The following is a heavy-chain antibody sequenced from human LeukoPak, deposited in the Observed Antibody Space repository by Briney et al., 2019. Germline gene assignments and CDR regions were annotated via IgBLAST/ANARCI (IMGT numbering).Heavy chain of an antibody. D-gene: IGHD2-15*01. CDR3: ARDRAAPTWFFDL. CDR2: ISDDSNTI. J-gene: IGHJ2*01. Sequence: GGSLRLSCAASGFTFSTYSMNWVRQAPGERLEWLSYISDDSNTIYYADSVKGRFTISRDNAKTSLYLQMNTLRDEDTAVYYCARDRAAPTWFFDLWGRGTLVLVSS. CDR1: GFTFSTYS. V-gene: IGHV3-48*02.